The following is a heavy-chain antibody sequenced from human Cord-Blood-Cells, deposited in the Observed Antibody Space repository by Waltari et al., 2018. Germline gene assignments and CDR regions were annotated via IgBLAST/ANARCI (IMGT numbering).Heavy chain of an antibody. J-gene: IGHJ4*02. V-gene: IGHV1-3*01. CDR1: GYTFTSYA. D-gene: IGHD3-16*01. CDR2: INAGNGNT. Sequence: QVQLVQSGAEVKKPGASVKVSCKASGYTFTSYAMHWVRQAPGQRLEWMGWINAGNGNTKYSQKFQVRVTITRDTSASTAYMELSSLRSEDTAVYDCARALDGPSYEFDYWGQGTLVTVSS. CDR3: ARALDGPSYEFDY.